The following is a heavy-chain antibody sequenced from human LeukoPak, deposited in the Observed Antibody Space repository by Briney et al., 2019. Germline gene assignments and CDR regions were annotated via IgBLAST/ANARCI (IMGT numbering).Heavy chain of an antibody. CDR1: GGSISSYY. V-gene: IGHV4-59*08. D-gene: IGHD3-10*01. CDR3: ARLYNYYGPGGIDY. CDR2: IYYSGST. Sequence: PSETLSLTCTVSGGSISSYYWSWIRQPPGKGLEWIGYIYYSGSTNYNPSLESRVTMSVDTSSNQFSLKLSSVTAADTAVYYCARLYNYYGPGGIDYWGQGTLITVCS. J-gene: IGHJ4*02.